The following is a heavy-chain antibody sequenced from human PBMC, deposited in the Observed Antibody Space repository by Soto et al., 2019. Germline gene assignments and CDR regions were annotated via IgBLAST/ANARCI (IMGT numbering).Heavy chain of an antibody. D-gene: IGHD5-18*01. Sequence: GGSLRLSCAASGLTFSRHWMHWVRQVPGKGLVWVSRINNDGTTTANADFVKGRFTISRDNAKNTLYLQMDRLRADDTALYYCAAERAEARGFSYGRTLDYWGQGALVTVSS. CDR1: GLTFSRHW. CDR2: INNDGTTT. V-gene: IGHV3-74*03. CDR3: AAERAEARGFSYGRTLDY. J-gene: IGHJ4*02.